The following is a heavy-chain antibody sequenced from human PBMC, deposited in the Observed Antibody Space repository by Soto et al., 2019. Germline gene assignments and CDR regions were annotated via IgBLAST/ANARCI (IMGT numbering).Heavy chain of an antibody. V-gene: IGHV3-33*01. CDR2: IWYDGSNK. CDR3: ARGPPPTTVVRGRYFDY. J-gene: IGHJ4*02. Sequence: QVQLVESGGGVVQPGRSLRLSCAASGFTFSSYGMHWVRQAPGKGLEWVAVIWYDGSNKYYADSVKGRFTISRDNSKNTLYVQKNGLRGEDTGVYYCARGPPPTTVVRGRYFDYWGQGTLVTVSS. D-gene: IGHD4-17*01. CDR1: GFTFSSYG.